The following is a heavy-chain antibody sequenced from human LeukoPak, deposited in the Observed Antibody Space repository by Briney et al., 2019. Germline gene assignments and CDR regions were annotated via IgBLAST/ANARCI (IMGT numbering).Heavy chain of an antibody. CDR3: AKSHLRIDSFDI. V-gene: IGHV1-2*02. D-gene: IGHD2-15*01. J-gene: IGHJ3*02. CDR1: GYTFTGYY. Sequence: ASVKVSCKASGYTFTGYYMHWVRQAPGQGLEWMGWINPNSGGTNYAQKFQGRVTMTRDTSISTAYMELSRLRSDDTAGYYCAKSHLRIDSFDIWGQGTMVTVSS. CDR2: INPNSGGT.